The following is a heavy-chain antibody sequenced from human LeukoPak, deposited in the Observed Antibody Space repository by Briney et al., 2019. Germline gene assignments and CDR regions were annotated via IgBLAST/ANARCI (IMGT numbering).Heavy chain of an antibody. CDR2: ISYDGSNK. Sequence: GRSLRLSCAASGFTFSSYVMNWVRQAPGKGLEWVASISYDGSNKYCADSVKGRFTISRDNSKNTLYLQMNSLRAEDTAVYYCARKRQLDYWGQGTLVTVSP. CDR3: ARKRQLDY. D-gene: IGHD6-13*01. J-gene: IGHJ4*02. CDR1: GFTFSSYV. V-gene: IGHV3-30*04.